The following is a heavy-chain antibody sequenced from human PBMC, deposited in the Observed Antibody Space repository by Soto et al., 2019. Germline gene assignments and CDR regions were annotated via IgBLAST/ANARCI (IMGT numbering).Heavy chain of an antibody. CDR2: ISAYNGNT. V-gene: IGHV1-18*04. J-gene: IGHJ4*02. Sequence: AAVKISYQASGYTFTSYGISWVRQAPGQGIEWMGWISAYNGNTNYAQKLQGRVTMTTDTSTSKAYMELRRLRSDDTAVYYCARLSFVAVALELWGQGTLVTVSS. CDR1: GYTFTSYG. D-gene: IGHD2-21*01. CDR3: ARLSFVAVALEL.